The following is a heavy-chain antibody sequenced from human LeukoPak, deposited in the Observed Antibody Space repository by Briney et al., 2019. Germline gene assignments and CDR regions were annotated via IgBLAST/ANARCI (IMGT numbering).Heavy chain of an antibody. CDR1: GFTFSTYG. Sequence: PGGSLRLSCAASGFTFSTYGMHWVRQAPGKGLEWVAFIRYDGSNKYYADSVKGRFTISRDNSKNTLYLQMNSLSAEDTAVYYCAAYHVSHSESGYWGQGTLVTVSS. V-gene: IGHV3-30*02. D-gene: IGHD1-14*01. J-gene: IGHJ4*02. CDR3: AAYHVSHSESGY. CDR2: IRYDGSNK.